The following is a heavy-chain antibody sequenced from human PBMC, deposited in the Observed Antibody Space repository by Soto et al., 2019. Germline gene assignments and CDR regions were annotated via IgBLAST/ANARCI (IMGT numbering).Heavy chain of an antibody. CDR1: GVSFSDYF. Sequence: SETLGLTCSVYGVSFSDYFWTWIRQPPGKWLEWIGEINHSGSTNFNPSLKSRVAIAADASRNQFSLRVTSVTAADTAVYYCVGREFASSSFHYYYYAVDVWGQGTTVTVSS. D-gene: IGHD6-6*01. CDR2: INHSGST. J-gene: IGHJ6*02. V-gene: IGHV4-34*01. CDR3: VGREFASSSFHYYYYAVDV.